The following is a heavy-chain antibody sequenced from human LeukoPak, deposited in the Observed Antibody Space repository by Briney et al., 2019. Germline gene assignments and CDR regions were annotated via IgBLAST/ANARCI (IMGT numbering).Heavy chain of an antibody. CDR2: ISSSGGTI. J-gene: IGHJ4*02. V-gene: IGHV3-48*03. Sequence: GGSLRLSCAGSGFTFSSYEMNWVRQAPGKGLEWIAYISSSGGTINYADSVKGRFTISRDNAKKSLYLQMNSLRAEVTAVYYCASNDCSSTSCYFDNFDYWGQGTLVTVSS. D-gene: IGHD2-2*01. CDR3: ASNDCSSTSCYFDNFDY. CDR1: GFTFSSYE.